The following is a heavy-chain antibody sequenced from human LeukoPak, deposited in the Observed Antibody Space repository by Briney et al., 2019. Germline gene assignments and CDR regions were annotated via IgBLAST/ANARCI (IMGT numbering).Heavy chain of an antibody. Sequence: GGSLRLSCAASGFTFSSYWMHWVRQAPGKGLEWVSYISSLSGTINYADSVKGRFIISRDNAKNSMFLQMNSLRAEDTAVYYCVRDQGGAVSYWGQGTLVTVSS. D-gene: IGHD3-16*01. V-gene: IGHV3-48*01. CDR1: GFTFSSYW. CDR3: VRDQGGAVSY. J-gene: IGHJ4*02. CDR2: ISSLSGTI.